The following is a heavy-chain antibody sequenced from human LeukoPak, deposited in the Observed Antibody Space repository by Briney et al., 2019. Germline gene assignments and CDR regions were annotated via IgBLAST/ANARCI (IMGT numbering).Heavy chain of an antibody. J-gene: IGHJ4*02. Sequence: SETLSLTCTVSGGSISSSSYYWGWFRQPPGKELEWGGRIYYSGSTYYSPSLKRRVTIYVDTSKNQSSLKLRCVTAADTAVYYCARIWKYYYGSGSENFDYWGQGTLVTVSS. D-gene: IGHD3-10*01. CDR2: IYYSGST. CDR1: GGSISSSSYY. V-gene: IGHV4-39*01. CDR3: ARIWKYYYGSGSENFDY.